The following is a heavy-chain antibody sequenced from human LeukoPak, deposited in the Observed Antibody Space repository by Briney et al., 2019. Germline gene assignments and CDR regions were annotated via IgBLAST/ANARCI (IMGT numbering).Heavy chain of an antibody. V-gene: IGHV1-69*04. Sequence: VASVKVSCKASGGTFSSYAISWVRQAPGQGLEWMGRIILILGIANYAQKFQGRVTITADKSTSTAYMELSSLRSEDTAVYYCNMYSGSYYNDYWGQGTLVTVSS. CDR2: IILILGIA. J-gene: IGHJ4*02. CDR3: NMYSGSYYNDY. D-gene: IGHD1-26*01. CDR1: GGTFSSYA.